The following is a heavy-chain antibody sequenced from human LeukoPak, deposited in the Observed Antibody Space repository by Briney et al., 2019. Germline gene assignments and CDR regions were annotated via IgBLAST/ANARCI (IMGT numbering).Heavy chain of an antibody. CDR2: INHSGST. Sequence: SETLSLTCAVYGGSFSGYYWSWIRQPPGKGLEWIGEINHSGSTNYNPSPKSRVTISVDTSKNQFSLKLSSVTAADTAVYYCADRESDGSGSRTFDYWGQGTLVTVSS. CDR1: GGSFSGYY. D-gene: IGHD3-10*01. J-gene: IGHJ4*02. V-gene: IGHV4-34*01. CDR3: ADRESDGSGSRTFDY.